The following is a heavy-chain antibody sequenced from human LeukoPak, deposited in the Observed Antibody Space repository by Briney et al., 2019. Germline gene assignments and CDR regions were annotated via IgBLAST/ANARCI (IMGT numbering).Heavy chain of an antibody. CDR3: ARAYCGGDCYRGSYYFDY. CDR2: IKEDGTEK. V-gene: IGHV3-7*03. CDR1: GFTFSSSW. Sequence: GGSLRLSCAASGFTFSSSWMNWVRQSPGKGLEWVANIKEDGTEKYYVDSVKGRFTIFRDNAKNSLYLQMNSLRSEDTAVYYCARAYCGGDCYRGSYYFDYWGQGTLVTVSS. J-gene: IGHJ4*02. D-gene: IGHD2-21*02.